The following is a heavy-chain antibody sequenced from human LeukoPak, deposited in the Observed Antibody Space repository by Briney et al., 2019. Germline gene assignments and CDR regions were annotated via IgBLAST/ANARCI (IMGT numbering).Heavy chain of an antibody. V-gene: IGHV3-30*03. CDR1: GFTFSSYG. J-gene: IGHJ4*02. CDR2: ISYDGSNK. Sequence: GSLRLSCAASGFTFSSYGMHWVRQAPGKGLEWVAVISYDGSNKYYADSVKGRFTISRDNSKNTLYPQMNSLRAEDTAVYYCARGDGVAYGDFDYWGRGTLVTVSS. D-gene: IGHD3-3*01. CDR3: ARGDGVAYGDFDY.